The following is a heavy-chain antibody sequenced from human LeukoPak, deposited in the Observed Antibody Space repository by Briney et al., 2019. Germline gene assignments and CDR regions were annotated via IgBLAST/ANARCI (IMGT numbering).Heavy chain of an antibody. CDR1: GFAFSSYW. CDR3: ATYQGKNYGPFDH. Sequence: GGSLRLSCVASGFAFSSYWMSWVRQAPGKGPEWVANIKEDGSEQYYVDSVKDRFTISRDNAKNSLYLQMNSLRAEDTAVYYCATYQGKNYGPFDHWGQGTLVTVPS. V-gene: IGHV3-7*05. D-gene: IGHD3-10*01. CDR2: IKEDGSEQ. J-gene: IGHJ4*02.